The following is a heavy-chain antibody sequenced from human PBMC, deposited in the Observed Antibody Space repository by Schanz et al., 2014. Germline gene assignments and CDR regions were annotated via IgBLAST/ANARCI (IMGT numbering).Heavy chain of an antibody. Sequence: QVQLVESGGGLVKPGGSLRLSCAASGFIFNDYYMNWIRQAPGKGLEWLSYISRDGTTSYYADSVKGRFTISRDNAKNSLYLEMTSLRGEDTAVYYCARGTHLDLWGQGTLVGVSS. CDR2: ISRDGTTS. CDR1: GFIFNDYY. CDR3: ARGTHLDL. V-gene: IGHV3-11*04. J-gene: IGHJ5*02.